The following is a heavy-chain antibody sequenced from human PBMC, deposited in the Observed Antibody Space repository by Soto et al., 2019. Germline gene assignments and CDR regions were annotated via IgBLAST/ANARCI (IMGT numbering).Heavy chain of an antibody. CDR3: ARLHVMGTANYYYYYGMDV. CDR2: ISYSGST. J-gene: IGHJ6*02. D-gene: IGHD1-7*01. V-gene: IGHV4-61*08. Sequence: QVQLQESGPGLVKPSETLSLTCTVSGGSVSSGGSYWSWIRQPPEKGLEWIGYISYSGSTNYNPSLKSRVTISVDQSKNQFSLKLSSVTAADTALYYCARLHVMGTANYYYYYGMDVWGQGITVTVSS. CDR1: GGSVSSGGSY.